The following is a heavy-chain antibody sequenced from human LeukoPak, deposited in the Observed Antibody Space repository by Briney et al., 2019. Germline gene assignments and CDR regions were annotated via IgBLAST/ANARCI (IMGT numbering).Heavy chain of an antibody. CDR2: INSNGGST. Sequence: SCKASGYTFTGYYMHWVRQAPGKGLEYVSAINSNGGSTYYADSVKGRFTISRDNSKNTLYLQMSSLRAEDTAVYYCVKGPTGYWGQGTLVTVSS. J-gene: IGHJ4*02. CDR3: VKGPTGY. CDR1: GYTFTGYY. V-gene: IGHV3-64D*09.